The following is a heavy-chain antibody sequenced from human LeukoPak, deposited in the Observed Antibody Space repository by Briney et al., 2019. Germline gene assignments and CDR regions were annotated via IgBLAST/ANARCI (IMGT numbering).Heavy chain of an antibody. CDR1: GFTFSSYS. CDR2: ISSSSSYI. D-gene: IGHD6-19*01. Sequence: GGSLRLSCAASGFTFSSYSMNWVRQAPGKGLEWVSSISSSSSYIYYADSVKGRFTISRDNAKNSLYLQMNSLRAEDTAMYYCARVIAVAGTPTTDYWGQGTLVTVSS. V-gene: IGHV3-21*01. CDR3: ARVIAVAGTPTTDY. J-gene: IGHJ4*02.